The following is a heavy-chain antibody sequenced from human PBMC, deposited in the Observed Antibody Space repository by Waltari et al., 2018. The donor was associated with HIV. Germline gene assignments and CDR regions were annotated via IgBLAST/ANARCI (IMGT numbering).Heavy chain of an antibody. J-gene: IGHJ4*02. Sequence: EVQLVESGGRLVHPGESLRLSCGALGLNFRTYWLHWVRQAPGKGLAWVDLIKVSGRDTFYADSMNGRFAISRDNARNTADLQMTNLRVEDTAVYYGTSLATRGDFYDIWGQGTLVTVSS. D-gene: IGHD5-18*01. CDR3: TSLATRGDFYDI. V-gene: IGHV3-74*01. CDR1: GLNFRTYW. CDR2: IKVSGRDT.